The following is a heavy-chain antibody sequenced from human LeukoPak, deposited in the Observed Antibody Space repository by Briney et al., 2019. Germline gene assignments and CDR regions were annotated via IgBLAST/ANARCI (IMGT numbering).Heavy chain of an antibody. CDR2: IIIALNIA. D-gene: IGHD2-2*01. J-gene: IGHJ6*02. Sequence: WASVKVSCKASGGTFSSHTISWVRQAPGQGLEWMGRIIIALNIADYAQEFQGRVTITADKSTSTAYMELSSLRSEDTAVYYCARGDQLLNPYYYYYGMDVWGQGTTVTVSS. CDR3: ARGDQLLNPYYYYYGMDV. CDR1: GGTFSSHT. V-gene: IGHV1-69*02.